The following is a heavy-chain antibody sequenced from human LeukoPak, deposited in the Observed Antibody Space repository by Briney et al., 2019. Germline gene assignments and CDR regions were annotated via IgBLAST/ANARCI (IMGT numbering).Heavy chain of an antibody. CDR1: GGSISSYY. V-gene: IGHV4-4*08. J-gene: IGHJ4*02. D-gene: IGHD3-3*01. Sequence: PSETLSLTCTVSGGSISSYYWSWIRQPPGKGLEWIGRIYTSGSTNYNPSLKGRVTISVDTSKNQFSLKLSSVTAADTAVYYCARGADFWSGYSYYFDYWGQGTLVTVSS. CDR2: IYTSGST. CDR3: ARGADFWSGYSYYFDY.